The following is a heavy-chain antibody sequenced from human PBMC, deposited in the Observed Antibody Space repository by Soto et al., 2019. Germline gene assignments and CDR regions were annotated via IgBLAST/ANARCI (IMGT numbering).Heavy chain of an antibody. Sequence: QVQLQESGPGLVKPSETLSLTCTVSGGSISGYYWSWIRQPPGKGLEWIGYIYYSGSTNYNPSLKSRVTMSVDTSNDQFSLRLSSVTAADTAVYFCARDADYGLMYWGQGALVTVSS. CDR1: GGSISGYY. D-gene: IGHD4-17*01. J-gene: IGHJ4*02. CDR3: ARDADYGLMY. CDR2: IYYSGST. V-gene: IGHV4-59*01.